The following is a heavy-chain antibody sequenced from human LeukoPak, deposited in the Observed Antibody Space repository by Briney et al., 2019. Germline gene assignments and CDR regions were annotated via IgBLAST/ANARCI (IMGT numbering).Heavy chain of an antibody. V-gene: IGHV1-3*01. CDR1: GYNFVSYA. J-gene: IGHJ4*02. CDR3: ARDLSVFRYYFDF. Sequence: ASVKVSCKTSGYNFVSYAIHWVHQAPGQRLEWMGWINAANGNTKYSQKFQGRITITRDTSASTAYMDLSSLTSEDTAVYYCARDLSVFRYYFDFWGQGTLVTVSS. CDR2: INAANGNT. D-gene: IGHD3-10*01.